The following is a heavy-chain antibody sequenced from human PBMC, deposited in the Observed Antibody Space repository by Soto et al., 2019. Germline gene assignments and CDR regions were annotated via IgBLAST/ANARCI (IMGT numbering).Heavy chain of an antibody. V-gene: IGHV4-34*01. Sequence: VQLQQWGAGLLKPAETLSLTCAVYGGSFSGYYWTWIRQPPGKGLEWIGEINQSGFTNYNPSLESRVTMSVDTSKNQFSLRLSSVTAADTAVYYCARFPFDRSSWTNPRYFDYWGQGTLVTVSS. J-gene: IGHJ4*02. D-gene: IGHD6-13*01. CDR2: INQSGFT. CDR3: ARFPFDRSSWTNPRYFDY. CDR1: GGSFSGYY.